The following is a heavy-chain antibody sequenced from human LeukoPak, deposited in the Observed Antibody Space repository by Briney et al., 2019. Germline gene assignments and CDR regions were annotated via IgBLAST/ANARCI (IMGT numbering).Heavy chain of an antibody. CDR1: GGSISTYH. V-gene: IGHV4-59*01. J-gene: IGHJ4*02. CDR2: FHYSGST. Sequence: SETLSLTCTVSGGSISTYHWSWIRQPPGKGLEWIGCFHYSGSTNYNPSLKSRVTMSVDTSKNQFSLKLSSVTAADTAVYYCAREGLDYGAFGHWGQGTLVTVSS. D-gene: IGHD4-17*01. CDR3: AREGLDYGAFGH.